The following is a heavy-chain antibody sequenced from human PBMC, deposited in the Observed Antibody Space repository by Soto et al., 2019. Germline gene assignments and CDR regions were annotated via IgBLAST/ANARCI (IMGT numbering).Heavy chain of an antibody. Sequence: SLPSRFSCCYIGGVSDCRLLIRKPPGKGLEWIGYIYYSGSTNYNPSLKSRVTISVDTSKNQFSLKLSSVTAADTAVYYCARVFRVSRYVDWVCPGWFESWRQGTPVTGSP. V-gene: IGHV4-61*01. CDR3: ARVFRVSRYVDWVCPGWFES. CDR1: CCYIGGVSDC. D-gene: IGHD3-9*01. CDR2: IYYSGST. J-gene: IGHJ5*01.